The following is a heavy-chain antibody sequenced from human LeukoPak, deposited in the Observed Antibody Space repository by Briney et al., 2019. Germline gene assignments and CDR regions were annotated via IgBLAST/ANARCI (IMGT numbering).Heavy chain of an antibody. V-gene: IGHV4-61*02. CDR2: IYTSGST. CDR1: GGSISSGSYY. J-gene: IGHJ4*02. CDR3: ARASLSGYGFDY. D-gene: IGHD2-2*01. Sequence: PSQTLSLTCTVSGGSISSGSYYWSWIRQPAGKGLEWIGRIYTSGSTNYNPSLKSRVTISVDTSKNQFSLKLSSVTAADTAVYHCARASLSGYGFDYWGQGTLVTVSS.